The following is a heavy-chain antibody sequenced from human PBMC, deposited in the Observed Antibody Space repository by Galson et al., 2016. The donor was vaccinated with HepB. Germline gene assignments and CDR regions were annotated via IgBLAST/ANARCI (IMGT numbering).Heavy chain of an antibody. CDR1: GGTFSSYS. CDR2: IIPIFGTT. D-gene: IGHD4/OR15-4a*01. J-gene: IGHJ4*02. CDR3: VRGFCAKATCYKVDY. Sequence: SVKVSCKASGGTFSSYSINWVRQAPGQGLDWMGSIIPIFGTTNYAQKFQGRVTITANESTSTAYIELTSLRSEDTAIYYCVRGFCAKATCYKVDYWGQGTLVSVSS. V-gene: IGHV1-69*13.